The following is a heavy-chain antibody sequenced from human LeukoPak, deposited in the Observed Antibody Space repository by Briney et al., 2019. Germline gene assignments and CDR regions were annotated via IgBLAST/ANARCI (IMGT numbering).Heavy chain of an antibody. Sequence: SETLSLTCTVSGGSISSYYWSWIRQPPGKGLEWIGYIYYSGSTNYNPSLKSRVTISVDTSKNQFSLKLSSVTAADTAVYYCARGEWELLRSGFDYWGQGTLVTVSS. D-gene: IGHD1-26*01. CDR2: IYYSGST. J-gene: IGHJ4*02. CDR1: GGSISSYY. CDR3: ARGEWELLRSGFDY. V-gene: IGHV4-59*01.